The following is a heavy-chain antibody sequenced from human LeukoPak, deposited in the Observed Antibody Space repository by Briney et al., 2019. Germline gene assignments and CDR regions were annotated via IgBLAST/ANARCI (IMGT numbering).Heavy chain of an antibody. Sequence: PPETLSLTCTVFGDSISRYFWSWIRQSPGKGLEWIGYVHYSGSTSYNPSLTSRVSMSLDTSKKQFSLKVSSVTASDTAIYYCARDSRRDYGDYFDDWGQGTLVTVSS. D-gene: IGHD3-16*01. CDR3: ARDSRRDYGDYFDD. J-gene: IGHJ4*02. CDR2: VHYSGST. CDR1: GDSISRYF. V-gene: IGHV4-59*01.